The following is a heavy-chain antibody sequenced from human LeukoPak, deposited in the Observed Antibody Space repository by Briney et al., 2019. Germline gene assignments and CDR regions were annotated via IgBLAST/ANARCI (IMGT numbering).Heavy chain of an antibody. CDR3: ARGRESSWYFLYYYYYMDV. CDR1: GYTFTSYD. CDR2: MNPNSGNT. J-gene: IGHJ6*03. Sequence: ASVKVSCKASGYTFTSYDINWVRQATGQGLEWKGWMNPNSGNTGYAQKFQGRVTMTRNTSISTAYMELSSLRSEDTAVYYCARGRESSWYFLYYYYYMDVWGKGTTVTVSS. D-gene: IGHD6-13*01. V-gene: IGHV1-8*01.